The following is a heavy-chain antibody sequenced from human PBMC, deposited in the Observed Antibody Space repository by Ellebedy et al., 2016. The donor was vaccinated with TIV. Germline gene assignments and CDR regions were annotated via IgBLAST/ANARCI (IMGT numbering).Heavy chain of an antibody. Sequence: ASVKVSCXASGYMFSNYDITWVRQAPGQGLEWLGWISPYNGNTNYVQRLQGRVTMTTDTSTSTAYMDLKSLTSDDTAVYYCVRRPTVPFMGAFDYWGQGTLVTVSS. V-gene: IGHV1-18*01. CDR2: ISPYNGNT. CDR1: GYMFSNYD. CDR3: VRRPTVPFMGAFDY. J-gene: IGHJ4*02. D-gene: IGHD3-16*01.